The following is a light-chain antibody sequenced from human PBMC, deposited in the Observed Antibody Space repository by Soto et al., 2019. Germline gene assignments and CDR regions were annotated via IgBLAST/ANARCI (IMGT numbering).Light chain of an antibody. CDR2: DAS. CDR3: QQFSSYPLT. CDR1: QTVRNNY. J-gene: IGKJ4*01. Sequence: EIVLTQPPATLSFSPGERATLSCRASQTVRNNYLAWYQQKPGQAPRLLIYDASSRATGIPDRFSGGGSGTDFTLTISRLEPEDFAVYYCQQFSSYPLTFGGGTKVDIK. V-gene: IGKV3-20*01.